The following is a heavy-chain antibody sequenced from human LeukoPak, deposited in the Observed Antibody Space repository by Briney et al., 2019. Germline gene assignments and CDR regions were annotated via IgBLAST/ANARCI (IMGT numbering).Heavy chain of an antibody. Sequence: GGSLRLSCAASGFTFSSYAMHWVRQAPGKGLEWVAVISYDGSNKYYADSVKGRFTISRDNSKNTLYLQMNSLRAEDTAVYYCAKPPPYCGGDCYSGSYFDYWGQGTLVTVSS. CDR3: AKPPPYCGGDCYSGSYFDY. CDR2: ISYDGSNK. CDR1: GFTFSSYA. V-gene: IGHV3-30*04. D-gene: IGHD2-21*02. J-gene: IGHJ4*02.